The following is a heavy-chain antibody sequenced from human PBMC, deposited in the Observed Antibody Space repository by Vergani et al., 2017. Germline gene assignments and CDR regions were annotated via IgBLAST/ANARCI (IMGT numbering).Heavy chain of an antibody. J-gene: IGHJ4*02. CDR3: ARDNVAAATPFDY. Sequence: QVQPVQSGAEVKKPGASVKVSCKASGYTFTSYAMHLVRQAPGQRLEWMGWINAGNGNTKYSQKFQGRVTITRDTSASTAYMELSSLRSEDTAVYYCARDNVAAATPFDYWGQGTLVTVSS. V-gene: IGHV1-3*01. CDR2: INAGNGNT. CDR1: GYTFTSYA. D-gene: IGHD6-13*01.